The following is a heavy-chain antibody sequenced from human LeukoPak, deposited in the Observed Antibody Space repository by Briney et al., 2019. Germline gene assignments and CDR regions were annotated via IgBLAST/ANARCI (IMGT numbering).Heavy chain of an antibody. V-gene: IGHV4-39*07. CDR3: ARVTGYMIEDYFDY. D-gene: IGHD3-22*01. Sequence: SETLSLTCTVSGGSISSSSYYWGWIRQPPGKGLEWIGSIYYSGSTYYNPSLKSRVTISVDTSKNQFSLKLRSVTAADKAVYYCARVTGYMIEDYFDYWGQGTLVTVSS. CDR1: GGSISSSSYY. CDR2: IYYSGST. J-gene: IGHJ4*02.